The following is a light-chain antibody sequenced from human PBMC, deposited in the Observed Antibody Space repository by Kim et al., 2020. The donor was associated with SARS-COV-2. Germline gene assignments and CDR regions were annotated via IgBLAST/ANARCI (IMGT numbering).Light chain of an antibody. CDR1: QSISSH. CDR2: AAS. Sequence: DIQMTQSPSSLSASVGDRVTITCRTTQSISSHLNWYEQKPGRAPKLLISAASTLQGGVPSRFSGSGSETDFTLTISSLQPEDFATYFCQRSYITPFTIGPGTKVDIK. J-gene: IGKJ3*01. CDR3: QRSYITPFT. V-gene: IGKV1-39*01.